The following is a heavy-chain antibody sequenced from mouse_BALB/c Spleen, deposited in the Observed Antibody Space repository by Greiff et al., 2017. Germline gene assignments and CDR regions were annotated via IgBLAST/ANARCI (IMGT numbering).Heavy chain of an antibody. Sequence: VQLQQSGAELVRSGASVKLSCTASGFNIKDYYMHWVKQRPEQGLEWIGWIDPENGDTEYAPKFQGKATMTADTSSNTAYLQLSSLTSEDTAVYYCNRNGSPYAMDYWGQGTSVTVSS. J-gene: IGHJ4*01. V-gene: IGHV14-4*02. D-gene: IGHD1-1*01. CDR3: NRNGSPYAMDY. CDR1: GFNIKDYY. CDR2: IDPENGDT.